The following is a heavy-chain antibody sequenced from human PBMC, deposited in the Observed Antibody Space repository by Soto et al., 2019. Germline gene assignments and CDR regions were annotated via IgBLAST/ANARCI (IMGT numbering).Heavy chain of an antibody. D-gene: IGHD2-2*01. Sequence: GGSLRLSCAASGFTFSSYGMHWVRQAPGKGLEWVAVISYDGSNKYYADSVKGRFTISRDNSKNTLYLQMNSLRAEDTAVYYCAKDRKVVVPAATTYYYYYYMDVWGKGTTVTVSS. CDR2: ISYDGSNK. CDR1: GFTFSSYG. V-gene: IGHV3-30*18. CDR3: AKDRKVVVPAATTYYYYYYMDV. J-gene: IGHJ6*03.